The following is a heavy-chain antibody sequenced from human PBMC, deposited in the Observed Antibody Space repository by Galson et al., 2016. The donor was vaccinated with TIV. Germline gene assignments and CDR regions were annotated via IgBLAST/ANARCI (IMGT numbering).Heavy chain of an antibody. V-gene: IGHV1-69*13. CDR1: GGTFSSYA. Sequence: SVKVSCKASGGTFSSYAFSWVRQAPGQGLEWMGRIIGMFGTTNYAQKFQGRVTITADELTSTVYMELSGLTSEDTAVYYCARAPGYHDSSAYYPAWGQGTPVTVSS. D-gene: IGHD3-22*01. J-gene: IGHJ5*02. CDR3: ARAPGYHDSSAYYPA. CDR2: IIGMFGTT.